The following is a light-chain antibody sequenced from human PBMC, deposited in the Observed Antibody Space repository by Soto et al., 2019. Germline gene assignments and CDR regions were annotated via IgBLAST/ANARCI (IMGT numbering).Light chain of an antibody. CDR2: GAS. Sequence: EIVLTQSPGTLSLSPGERATLSCRASQSVSSSYLAWYQQKPGQAPRLLIYGASSSATGIPDRFSGSGSGTDFTLTISRLEPEDFALYYCQQYGSSPPVTFGGGTKVEIK. V-gene: IGKV3-20*01. J-gene: IGKJ4*01. CDR3: QQYGSSPPVT. CDR1: QSVSSSY.